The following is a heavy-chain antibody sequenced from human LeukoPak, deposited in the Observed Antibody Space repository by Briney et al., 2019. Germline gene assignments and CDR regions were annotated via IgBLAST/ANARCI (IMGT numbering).Heavy chain of an antibody. CDR1: GYTFTSYD. J-gene: IGHJ4*02. V-gene: IGHV1-8*03. D-gene: IGHD6-19*01. CDR3: ARGVVKGGWYHLFDY. Sequence: ASVKVSCKASGYTFTSYDINWVRQATGQGLEWMGWMNPNSGNTGYAQKFQGRVTITRNTSISTAYMELSSLRSEDTAMYYCARGVVKGGWYHLFDYWGQGTLVAVSS. CDR2: MNPNSGNT.